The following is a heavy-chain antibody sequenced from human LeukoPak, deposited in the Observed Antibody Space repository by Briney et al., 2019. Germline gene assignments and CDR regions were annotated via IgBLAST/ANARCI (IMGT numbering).Heavy chain of an antibody. CDR3: AKGSSGYFVDL. CDR1: GFIFNNYG. Sequence: GGSLRLYCAASGFIFNNYGLIWVRQAPGKGLEWFSAISNDGGGTNYADFVKGRFTIFRDNYKNTLFLQMNSLRGDDTALYYCAKGSSGYFVDLWGQGTLVTVSS. V-gene: IGHV3-23*01. CDR2: ISNDGGGT. J-gene: IGHJ5*02. D-gene: IGHD3-22*01.